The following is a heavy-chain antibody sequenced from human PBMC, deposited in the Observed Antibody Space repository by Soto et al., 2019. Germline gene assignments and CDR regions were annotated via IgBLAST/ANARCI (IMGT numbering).Heavy chain of an antibody. CDR1: GFTFSNYA. D-gene: IGHD1-26*01. Sequence: EVQLLASGGGLVQPGGSLRLSGAASGFTFSNYAMNWVRLAPGKGLDWVSDISGSGGSTYYADSVKVRFTISSDNAKHSVSLQLSRVTAEDTAVYDCAQGPLGISYARDYWGPGPLDTAYS. J-gene: IGHJ4*02. V-gene: IGHV3-23*01. CDR3: AQGPLGISYARDY. CDR2: ISGSGGST.